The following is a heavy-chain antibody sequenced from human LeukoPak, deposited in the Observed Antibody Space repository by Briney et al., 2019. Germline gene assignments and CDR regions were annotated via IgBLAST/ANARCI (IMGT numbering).Heavy chain of an antibody. CDR3: ARADYYYDDDAFDI. V-gene: IGHV1-3*03. Sequence: GASVKVSCKASGYTFTSYAIHWVSQAPGQRLEWMGWINAGNGNTKYSQDFQGRVTITRDTSATTAYMELSSLRSEDMAVYYCARADYYYDDDAFDIWGQGTMVTVSS. CDR1: GYTFTSYA. J-gene: IGHJ3*02. CDR2: INAGNGNT. D-gene: IGHD3-22*01.